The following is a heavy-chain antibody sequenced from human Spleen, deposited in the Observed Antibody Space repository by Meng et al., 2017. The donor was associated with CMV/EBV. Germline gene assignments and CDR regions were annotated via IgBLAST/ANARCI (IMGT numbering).Heavy chain of an antibody. CDR2: MYHTGSI. CDR3: ARGRERWLQTPFDN. J-gene: IGHJ4*02. Sequence: SCTVSGGSINDYYWSWIRQSPGKGLEWIAYMYHTGSINYNPSLLSRLTISVDTSRNLFSLKLSSVTAADTAVYYCARGRERWLQTPFDNWGQGTLVTVSS. CDR1: GGSINDYY. D-gene: IGHD5-24*01. V-gene: IGHV4-59*01.